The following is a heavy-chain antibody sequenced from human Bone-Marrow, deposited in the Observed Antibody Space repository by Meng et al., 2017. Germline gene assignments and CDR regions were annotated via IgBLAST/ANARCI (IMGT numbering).Heavy chain of an antibody. J-gene: IGHJ6*02. CDR3: ALLWFGELLTTDYYYGMDV. CDR1: GYSIRSNYY. D-gene: IGHD3-10*01. V-gene: IGHV4-38-2*02. Sequence: GSLRLSCTLSGYSIRSNYYWGWIRQPPGKGLEWIGSISHSGHTFYNPSLKSRVTVSIDTSKSQFSLKVNSVTAADTAVYYCALLWFGELLTTDYYYGMDVWGQGTTVTGAS. CDR2: ISHSGHT.